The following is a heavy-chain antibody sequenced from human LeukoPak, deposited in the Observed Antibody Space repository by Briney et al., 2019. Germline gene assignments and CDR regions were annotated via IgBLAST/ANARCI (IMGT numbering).Heavy chain of an antibody. V-gene: IGHV3-74*01. D-gene: IGHD5-12*01. CDR2: INSDGTTT. CDR3: AVSNGGYGP. J-gene: IGHJ5*02. CDR1: AYNFTVYW. Sequence: GGSLRLSCGPTAYNFTVYWVHCVRDDPQQGLLWVARINSDGTTTNYADSVKGRFTISRDNAKNTLFLQMNRLRAEDTAVYFCAVSNGGYGPWGQGALVTVSS.